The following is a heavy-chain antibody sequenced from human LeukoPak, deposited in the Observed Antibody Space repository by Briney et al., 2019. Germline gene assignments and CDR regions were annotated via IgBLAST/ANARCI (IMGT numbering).Heavy chain of an antibody. CDR1: GFTFTSSA. D-gene: IGHD6-13*01. J-gene: IGHJ4*02. CDR3: ALRHGYSSTFFDY. V-gene: IGHV1-58*01. CDR2: IVVGSGNT. Sequence: ASVKVSCKASGFTFTSSAVQWVRQARGQRLEWIGWIVVGSGNTNYAQKFQERVTITRDMSTSTAYMELSSLRSEDTAVYYCALRHGYSSTFFDYWGQGTLVTVSS.